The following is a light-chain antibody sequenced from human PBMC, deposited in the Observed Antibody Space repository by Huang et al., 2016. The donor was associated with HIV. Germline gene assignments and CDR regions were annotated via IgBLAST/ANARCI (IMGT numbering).Light chain of an antibody. V-gene: IGKV1-39*01. J-gene: IGKJ2*01. CDR3: QQSYAAPYT. CDR2: TAS. Sequence: DIRLTQSPSSLSASVGDRVTITCRASQTISSYLKWYQQKPGKAPKVVIYTASSLQSGVPSRFTGSGSGTDYTLTISNLQPEDLATYYCQQSYAAPYTFGQGTKLEIK. CDR1: QTISSY.